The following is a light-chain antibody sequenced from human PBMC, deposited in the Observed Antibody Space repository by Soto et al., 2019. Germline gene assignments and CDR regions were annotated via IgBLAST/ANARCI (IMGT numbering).Light chain of an antibody. CDR2: AAS. J-gene: IGKJ4*01. CDR3: QQSYSTPLT. V-gene: IGKV1-39*01. Sequence: DIQMTQSPSSLSASVADRVTITCRGSQSISSYLNWYQQKPGKAPKLLIYAASSLQSGVPSRFSGSGSGTVFTLTISSLQPEDFATYYCQQSYSTPLTFGGGTKVEIK. CDR1: QSISSY.